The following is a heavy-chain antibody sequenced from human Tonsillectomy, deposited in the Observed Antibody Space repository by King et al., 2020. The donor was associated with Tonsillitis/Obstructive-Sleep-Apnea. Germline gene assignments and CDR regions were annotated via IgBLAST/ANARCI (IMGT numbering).Heavy chain of an antibody. CDR1: GFIFSNSW. Sequence: QLVQSGGGVVKPGGSLILACAAYGFIFSNSWKSCVLQAPGKGPERVGRMKSKRKGETTDCTAPVGGRFTNSRDDSKNRLFLQMNSLKTEDTAVYYCATDWGSGTYYVRAFDVWGLGTMVTVSS. CDR2: MKSKRKGETT. V-gene: IGHV3-15*01. CDR3: ATDWGSGTYYVRAFDV. J-gene: IGHJ3*01. D-gene: IGHD1-26*01.